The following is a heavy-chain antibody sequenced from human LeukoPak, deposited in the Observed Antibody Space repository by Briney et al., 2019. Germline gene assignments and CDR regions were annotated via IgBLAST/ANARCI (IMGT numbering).Heavy chain of an antibody. Sequence: TGGSLRLSCAASGFTFSSYAMSWVRQAPGKGLEWVSAISGSGVSTYYADSVKGRFTISRDNSKSTLYLQMNSLRAEDTAVYYCATRRTVGKWFDPWGQGTLVTVSS. J-gene: IGHJ5*02. CDR3: ATRRTVGKWFDP. V-gene: IGHV3-23*01. CDR2: ISGSGVST. CDR1: GFTFSSYA. D-gene: IGHD4-23*01.